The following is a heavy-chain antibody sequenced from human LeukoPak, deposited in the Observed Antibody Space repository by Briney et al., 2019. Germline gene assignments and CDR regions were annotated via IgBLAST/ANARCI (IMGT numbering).Heavy chain of an antibody. CDR3: AKRDTSGSYYFDY. CDR2: ITSSGSNT. V-gene: IGHV3-23*01. D-gene: IGHD3-22*01. J-gene: IGHJ4*02. CDR1: GFTCSSYS. Sequence: GGSLRLSCAASGFTCSSYSVSWVRQAPGEGLEWVSAITSSGSNTYFADSVKGRFTISRDNSKNTLYLQMNSLRAEDTSVYLCAKRDTSGSYYFDYWGQGTLVTVSS.